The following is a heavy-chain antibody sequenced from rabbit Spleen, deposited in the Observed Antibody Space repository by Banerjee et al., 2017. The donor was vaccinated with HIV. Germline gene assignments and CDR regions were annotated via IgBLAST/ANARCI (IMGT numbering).Heavy chain of an antibody. V-gene: IGHV1S40*01. J-gene: IGHJ6*01. CDR2: IYAGSSSST. Sequence: QSLEESGGGLVKPGASLTLTCKASGFSFSSGYDMCWVRQAPGKGLEWIACIYAGSSSSTYSATWAKGRFNLSKTSSTTVTLQMTSLTAADTATYFCARDAGTSFSTYGMDLWGPGTLVTVS. CDR1: GFSFSSGYD. CDR3: ARDAGTSFSTYGMDL. D-gene: IGHD8-1*01.